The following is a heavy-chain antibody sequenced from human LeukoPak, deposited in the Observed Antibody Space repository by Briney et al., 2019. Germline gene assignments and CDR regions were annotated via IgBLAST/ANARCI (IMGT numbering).Heavy chain of an antibody. J-gene: IGHJ4*02. CDR1: GGSFSGYY. V-gene: IGHV4-34*01. CDR3: ARGHPYRYYYGSGSYYTDY. Sequence: PSETLSLTCAVYGGSFSGYYWSWIRQPPGKGLEWIGEINHRGSTNYNPSLNSRVTISVDTSKNQISLKLSPVTAADTAVYYCARGHPYRYYYGSGSYYTDYWGQGTLVTVSS. D-gene: IGHD3-10*01. CDR2: INHRGST.